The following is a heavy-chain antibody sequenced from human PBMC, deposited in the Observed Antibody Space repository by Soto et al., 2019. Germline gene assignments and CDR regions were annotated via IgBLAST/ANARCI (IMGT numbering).Heavy chain of an antibody. D-gene: IGHD2-2*01. V-gene: IGHV3-7*01. J-gene: IGHJ3*02. CDR1: GFTFSSYW. CDR2: IKQDGSEK. CDR3: ARDSPSLGYCSSTSCYGAFDI. Sequence: GGSLRLSCAASGFTFSSYWMSWVRQAPGKGLEWVANIKQDGSEKYYVDSVKGRFTISRDNAKNSLYLQMNSLRAEDTAVYYCARDSPSLGYCSSTSCYGAFDIWGQGTMVTVSS.